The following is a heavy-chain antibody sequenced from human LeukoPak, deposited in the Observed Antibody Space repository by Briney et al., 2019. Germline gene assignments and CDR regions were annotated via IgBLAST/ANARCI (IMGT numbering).Heavy chain of an antibody. CDR1: GFTFSSYW. CDR3: ASSTQISKYADY. D-gene: IGHD2-2*01. V-gene: IGHV3-74*01. Sequence: TGGSLRLSCAASGFTFSSYWMHWVRQAPGKGLVWVSRINSDGSITTYADSVRGRFTTSRDNAKSTLYLQMNSLRAEDTAVYYCASSTQISKYADYWGQGALVTVSS. J-gene: IGHJ4*02. CDR2: INSDGSIT.